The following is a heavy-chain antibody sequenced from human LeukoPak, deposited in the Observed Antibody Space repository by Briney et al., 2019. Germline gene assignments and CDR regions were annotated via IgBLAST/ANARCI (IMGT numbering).Heavy chain of an antibody. D-gene: IGHD6-19*01. CDR3: AKSDDRWLPLGWFDP. J-gene: IGHJ5*02. V-gene: IGHV3-30*02. CDR1: GFTFSSYG. CDR2: IRYDGSNK. Sequence: GGSLRLSCAASGFTFSSYGMHWVRQAPGKGLEWVAFIRYDGSNKYYADSVKGRFTISRDNSKNTLYLQMNSLRAEDTAVYYCAKSDDRWLPLGWFDPWGQGTLVTVSS.